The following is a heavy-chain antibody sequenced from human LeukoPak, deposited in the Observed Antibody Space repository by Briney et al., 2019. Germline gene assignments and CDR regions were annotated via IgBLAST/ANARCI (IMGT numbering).Heavy chain of an antibody. CDR3: ARGWELLRAFDI. D-gene: IGHD1-26*01. J-gene: IGHJ3*02. V-gene: IGHV4-39*01. Sequence: SETLSLTCTVSGGSISSSSYYWGWIRQPPGKGLEWIGSIYYSGSTYYNPSLKSRVTISVDTSKNQFSLKLSSVTAADTAEYYCARGWELLRAFDIWGQGTMVTVSS. CDR1: GGSISSSSYY. CDR2: IYYSGST.